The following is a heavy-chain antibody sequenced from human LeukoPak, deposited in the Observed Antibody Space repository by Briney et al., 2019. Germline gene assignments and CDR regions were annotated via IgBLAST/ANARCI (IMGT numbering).Heavy chain of an antibody. D-gene: IGHD3-3*01. Sequence: GGSLRLSCAASGFTFSSYAMSWVRQAPGKGLEWVSAISGSGGSTYYAGSVKGRFTISRDNSKNTLYLQMNSLRAEDTAVYYCAKDNTIFGVVSHAFDIWGQGTMVTVSS. CDR2: ISGSGGST. J-gene: IGHJ3*02. CDR1: GFTFSSYA. V-gene: IGHV3-23*01. CDR3: AKDNTIFGVVSHAFDI.